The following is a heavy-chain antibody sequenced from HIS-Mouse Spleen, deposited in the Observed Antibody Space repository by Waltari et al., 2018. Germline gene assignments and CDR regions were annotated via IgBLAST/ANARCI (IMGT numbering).Heavy chain of an antibody. CDR3: AREGVAGTFGY. CDR1: GFTFSSYW. D-gene: IGHD6-19*01. J-gene: IGHJ4*02. Sequence: EVQLVESGGGLVQPGGSLRLSCAASGFTFSSYWMSWVRQAPGKGLEGVANIKQDGSEKYYGDSVKGRFTISRDNAKNSLYLQMNSLRAEDTAVYYCAREGVAGTFGYWGQGTLVTVSS. CDR2: IKQDGSEK. V-gene: IGHV3-7*01.